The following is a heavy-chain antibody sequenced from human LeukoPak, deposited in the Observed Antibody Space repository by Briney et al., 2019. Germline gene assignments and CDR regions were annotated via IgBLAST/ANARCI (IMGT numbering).Heavy chain of an antibody. Sequence: PGGSLRLSCAASGFTVSFYWMSWVRQAPGKGLEWVANVKEDGNEIYYVDSVKGRFTISRDNAKNSLYLQMNSLRAEDTAVYYCARGGRTVFDYWGQGTLVTVSS. V-gene: IGHV3-7*05. CDR3: ARGGRTVFDY. D-gene: IGHD1-14*01. CDR1: GFTVSFYW. J-gene: IGHJ4*02. CDR2: VKEDGNEI.